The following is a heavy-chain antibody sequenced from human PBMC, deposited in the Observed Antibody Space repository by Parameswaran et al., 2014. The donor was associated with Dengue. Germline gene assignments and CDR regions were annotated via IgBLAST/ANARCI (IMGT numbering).Heavy chain of an antibody. CDR3: ATKFSRFYDFWSGHRPNWFDP. Sequence: WVRQAPGQGLEWMGGFDPEDGETIYAQKFQGRVTMTEDTSTDTAYMELSSLRSEDTAVYYCATKFSRFYDFWSGHRPNWFDPWGQGTLVTVSS. J-gene: IGHJ5*02. D-gene: IGHD3-3*01. V-gene: IGHV1-24*01. CDR2: FDPEDGET.